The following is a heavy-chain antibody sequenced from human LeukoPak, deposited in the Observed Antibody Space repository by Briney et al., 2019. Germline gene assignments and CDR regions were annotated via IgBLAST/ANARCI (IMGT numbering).Heavy chain of an antibody. Sequence: PSETLSLTCTVSGGSISSSSYYWGWIRQPPGKGLEWIGSIYYSGSTYYNPSLKSRVTISVDTSKNQFSLKLSSVTAADTAVYYCARESKVCSSTSCYSSSWYLRLGYYYMDVWGKGTTVTVSS. V-gene: IGHV4-39*02. CDR3: ARESKVCSSTSCYSSSWYLRLGYYYMDV. CDR1: GGSISSSSYY. CDR2: IYYSGST. D-gene: IGHD2-2*02. J-gene: IGHJ6*03.